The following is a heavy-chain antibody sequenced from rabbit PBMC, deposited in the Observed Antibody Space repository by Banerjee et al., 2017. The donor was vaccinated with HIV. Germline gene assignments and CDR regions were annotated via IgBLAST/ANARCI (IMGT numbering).Heavy chain of an antibody. V-gene: IGHV1S47*01. CDR3: VRDPGVEYYFDL. J-gene: IGHJ4*01. D-gene: IGHD4-1*01. Sequence: QEQLVESGGGLVTLGGSLKLSCKASGIDFSTYGISWVRQAPGKGLEWIGYIYPDYGTTDYASWVNGRFTISLDSAQNTVFLRMTSLTAADTATYFCVRDPGVEYYFDLWGQGTLVTVS. CDR2: IYPDYGTT. CDR1: GIDFSTYG.